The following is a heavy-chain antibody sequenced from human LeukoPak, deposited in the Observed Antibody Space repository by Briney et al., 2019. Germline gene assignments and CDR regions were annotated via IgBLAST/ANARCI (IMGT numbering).Heavy chain of an antibody. CDR2: INHSGST. J-gene: IGHJ4*02. D-gene: IGHD2-15*01. CDR1: GGSFSGYY. CDR3: ARRRVVVAARFDY. V-gene: IGHV4-34*01. Sequence: PSETLSLTCAVYGGSFSGYYWSWIRQPPGKGLEWIGEINHSGSTNYNPSLKSRVTISVDTSKNQFSLKLSSVTAAETAVYYCARRRVVVAARFDYWGQGTLVTVSS.